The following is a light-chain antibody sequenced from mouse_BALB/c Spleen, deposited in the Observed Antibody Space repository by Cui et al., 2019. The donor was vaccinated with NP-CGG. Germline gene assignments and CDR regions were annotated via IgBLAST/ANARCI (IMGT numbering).Light chain of an antibody. CDR1: TGAVTTSNY. CDR3: ALWYSNHWM. V-gene: IGLV1*01. CDR2: GTN. Sequence: AAVTQETALTTSPGETVTLTCRSSTGAVTTSNYANWVQEKPDHLFTGLIGGTNNRAPGVPARFSGSLIGDKAALTITGAQTEDKAIYFCALWYSNHWMFGGGTKLTVL. J-gene: IGLJ1*01.